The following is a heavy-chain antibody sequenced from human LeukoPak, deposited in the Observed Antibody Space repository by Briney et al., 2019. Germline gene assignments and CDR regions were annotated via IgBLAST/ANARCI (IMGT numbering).Heavy chain of an antibody. CDR1: GYTFTSYG. Sequence: RASVKVSCKASGYTFTSYGISWVRQAPGQGPEWMGWISAYNGNTNYAQKLQGRVTMTTDTSTSTAYMELRSLRSDDTAVYYCARGGLLYYYDSSGYYYNYWGQGTLVTVSS. CDR2: ISAYNGNT. V-gene: IGHV1-18*04. CDR3: ARGGLLYYYDSSGYYYNY. D-gene: IGHD3-22*01. J-gene: IGHJ4*02.